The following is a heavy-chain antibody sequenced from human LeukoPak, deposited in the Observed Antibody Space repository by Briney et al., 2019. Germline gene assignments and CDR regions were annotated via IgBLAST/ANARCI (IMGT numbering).Heavy chain of an antibody. J-gene: IGHJ4*02. CDR1: GGTFSSYA. CDR3: ARASDMHSSSWCYFDY. V-gene: IGHV1-69*01. CDR2: IIPIFGTA. D-gene: IGHD6-13*01. Sequence: ASVKVSCKASGGTFSSYAISWVRQAPGQGLEWMGGIIPIFGTANYAQKFQGRVTITADESTSTAYMELSSLRSEDTAVYYCARASDMHSSSWCYFDYWGQGTLVTVSS.